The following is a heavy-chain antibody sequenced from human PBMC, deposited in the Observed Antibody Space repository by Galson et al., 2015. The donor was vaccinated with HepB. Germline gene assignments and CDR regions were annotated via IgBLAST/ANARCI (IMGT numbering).Heavy chain of an antibody. CDR3: ARYSSSSFDP. V-gene: IGHV3-48*03. J-gene: IGHJ5*02. Sequence: SLRLSCAASGFTFSSDEMNWVRQAPGKGLEWVSYISSSGSTIYYADSVKGRFTISRDNAKNSLYLQMNSLRAEDTAVYYCARYSSSSFDPWGQGTLVTVSS. D-gene: IGHD6-6*01. CDR2: ISSSGSTI. CDR1: GFTFSSDE.